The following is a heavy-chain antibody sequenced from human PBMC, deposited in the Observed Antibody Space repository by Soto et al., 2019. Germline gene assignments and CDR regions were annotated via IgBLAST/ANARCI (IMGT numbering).Heavy chain of an antibody. D-gene: IGHD1-26*01. Sequence: QVHLVQSGAEVKKPGSSVKVSCTASGGTFGNYAISWVRQAPGQGLEWMGGIVPIFTAPNYAQKFQGRVTITADKSTNTVYMELSSLRSEDTAVYYCAREGFSGSYLAYWGQGTLVTVSS. J-gene: IGHJ4*02. CDR3: AREGFSGSYLAY. CDR2: IVPIFTAP. V-gene: IGHV1-69*06. CDR1: GGTFGNYA.